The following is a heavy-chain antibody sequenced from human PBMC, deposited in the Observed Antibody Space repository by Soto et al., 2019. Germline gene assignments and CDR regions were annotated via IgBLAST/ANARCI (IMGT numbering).Heavy chain of an antibody. CDR2: INAGNGNT. CDR3: ARGYYDFWSGLDY. V-gene: IGHV1-3*01. CDR1: GYTFTSYA. D-gene: IGHD3-3*01. J-gene: IGHJ4*02. Sequence: ASVKVSCKASGYTFTSYAMHWVRQAPGQRLEWMGWINAGNGNTRYSQKFQGRVTITRDTSASTAYMELSSLRSEDTAVYYCARGYYDFWSGLDYWGQGTLVTVSS.